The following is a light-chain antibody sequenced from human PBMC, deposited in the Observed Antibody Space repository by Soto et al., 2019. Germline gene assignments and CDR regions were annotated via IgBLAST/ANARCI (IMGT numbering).Light chain of an antibody. CDR2: GAS. Sequence: ETVFTQSPGTLSVSPGERATLSCRASQSVSSNLAWYQQKPGQAPRLLIYGASTRATGIPARFSGSGSGTDFTLTISSLQSEDFAVYYCQQYNNWPPWTFGQGTKVDIK. CDR3: QQYNNWPPWT. CDR1: QSVSSN. V-gene: IGKV3-15*01. J-gene: IGKJ1*01.